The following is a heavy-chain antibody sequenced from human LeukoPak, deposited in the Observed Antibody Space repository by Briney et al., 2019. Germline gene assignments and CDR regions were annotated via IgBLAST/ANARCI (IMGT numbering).Heavy chain of an antibody. V-gene: IGHV3-23*01. Sequence: GGSLKPPCQPPEFPFTAIPMTWVPQAPGKGLRWAPPLVGSGGSTYYADSVKGRFTISRDNSKNTLYLQMNSLRAEDTAVYYCAKAPVVPESYYYYYYMDVWGKGTTVTVSS. CDR3: AKAPVVPESYYYYYYMDV. CDR2: LVGSGGST. D-gene: IGHD2-2*01. J-gene: IGHJ6*03. CDR1: EFPFTAIP.